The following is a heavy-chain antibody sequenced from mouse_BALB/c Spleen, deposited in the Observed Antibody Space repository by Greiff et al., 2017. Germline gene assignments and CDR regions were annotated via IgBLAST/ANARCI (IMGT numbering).Heavy chain of an antibody. D-gene: IGHD2-1*01. Sequence: EVKVEESGGGLVQPGGSRKLSCAASGFTFSSFGMHWVRQAPEKGLEWVAYISSGSSTIYYADTVKGRFTISRDNPKNTLFLQMTSLRSEDTAMYYCARTSYGNYGVFDYWGQGTTLTVSS. CDR1: GFTFSSFG. V-gene: IGHV5-17*02. J-gene: IGHJ2*01. CDR2: ISSGSSTI. CDR3: ARTSYGNYGVFDY.